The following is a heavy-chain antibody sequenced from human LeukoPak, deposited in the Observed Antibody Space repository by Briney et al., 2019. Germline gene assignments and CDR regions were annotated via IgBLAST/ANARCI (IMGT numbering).Heavy chain of an antibody. CDR2: IYYSGST. CDR1: GGSISSYY. CDR3: ARARAVAGIDY. Sequence: SETLSLTCTVSGGSISSYYWSWIRQPPGKGLEWIGYIYYSGSTNYNPSLKSRVTISVDTSKNQFSLKLSSVTAADTAVNYCARARAVAGIDYWGQGTLVTVSS. D-gene: IGHD6-19*01. J-gene: IGHJ4*02. V-gene: IGHV4-59*01.